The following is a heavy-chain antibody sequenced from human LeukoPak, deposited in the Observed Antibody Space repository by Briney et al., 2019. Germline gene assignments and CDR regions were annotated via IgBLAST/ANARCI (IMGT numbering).Heavy chain of an antibody. J-gene: IGHJ1*01. D-gene: IGHD6-19*01. CDR3: AKDPPVGWTSAEYFQH. CDR2: ISGSGGST. CDR1: GFTFSSYA. V-gene: IGHV3-23*01. Sequence: GGSLRLSCAASGFTFSSYAMSWVRQAPGKGLEWVSAISGSGGSTYYADSVKGRFTISRDNSKNTLYLHMNSLRAEDTAVYYCAKDPPVGWTSAEYFQHWGQGTLVTVSS.